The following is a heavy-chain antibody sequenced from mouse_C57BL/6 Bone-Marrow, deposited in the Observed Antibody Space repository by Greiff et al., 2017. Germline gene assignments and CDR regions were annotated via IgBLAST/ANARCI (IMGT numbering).Heavy chain of an antibody. CDR3: ARRGAYYSNCEREMDD. D-gene: IGHD2-5*01. CDR2: ISYDGSN. Sequence: EVQLVESGPGLVKPSQSLSLTCSVTGYSITSGNYWNWIRQFPGNKLEWMGYISYDGSNNYNPSLKNRISLTRDTSKNQFFLKVNSVTTEDTATYYCARRGAYYSNCEREMDDWGQGTSVTVSS. CDR1: GYSITSGNY. J-gene: IGHJ4*01. V-gene: IGHV3-6*01.